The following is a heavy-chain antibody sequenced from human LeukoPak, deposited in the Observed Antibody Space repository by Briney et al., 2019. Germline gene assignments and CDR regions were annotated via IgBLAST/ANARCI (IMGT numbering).Heavy chain of an antibody. CDR2: TYYRSKWYN. D-gene: IGHD5-18*01. Sequence: SQTLSLTCAISGDSVSSNSAAWNRIRQSPSRGLEWLGRTYYRSKWYNDYAVSVKSRITINPDTSKNQFSLQLNSVTPEDTAVYYCARERIQLWEIHDAFDIWGQGTMVTVSS. V-gene: IGHV6-1*01. CDR1: GDSVSSNSAA. J-gene: IGHJ3*02. CDR3: ARERIQLWEIHDAFDI.